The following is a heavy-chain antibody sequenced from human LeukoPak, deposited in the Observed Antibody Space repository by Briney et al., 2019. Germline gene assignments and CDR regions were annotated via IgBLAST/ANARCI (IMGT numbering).Heavy chain of an antibody. CDR1: GFTFSSYA. Sequence: GSLRLSCAASGFTFSSYAMSWVRQAPGKGLEWVSAISGSGGSTYYADSVKGRFTISRDNSKNTLYLQMNSLRAEDTAVYYCAKDQGYLRSSWYDYWGQGTLVTVSS. V-gene: IGHV3-23*01. CDR3: AKDQGYLRSSWYDY. D-gene: IGHD6-13*01. CDR2: ISGSGGST. J-gene: IGHJ4*02.